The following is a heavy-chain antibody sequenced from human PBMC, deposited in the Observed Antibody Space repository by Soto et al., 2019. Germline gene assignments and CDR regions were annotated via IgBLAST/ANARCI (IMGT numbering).Heavy chain of an antibody. J-gene: IGHJ4*02. CDR3: ASRSIYDFWSGYLDFDY. D-gene: IGHD3-3*01. V-gene: IGHV4-39*01. CDR2: IYYSGST. Sequence: PSETLSLTCTVSGGSISSSSYYWGWIRQPPGKGLEWIGSIYYSGSTYYNPSLKSRVTISVDTSKNQFSLKLSSVTAADTAVYYCASRSIYDFWSGYLDFDYWGQGTLVTVSS. CDR1: GGSISSSSYY.